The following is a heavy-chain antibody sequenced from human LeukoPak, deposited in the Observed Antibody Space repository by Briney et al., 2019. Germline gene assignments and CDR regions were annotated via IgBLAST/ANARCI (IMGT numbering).Heavy chain of an antibody. CDR2: IYYSGST. CDR3: AASYYYYSSGPRPYYFDF. D-gene: IGHD3-22*01. J-gene: IGHJ4*02. V-gene: IGHV4-59*08. Sequence: SETLSLTCTVSGGSISTYYWSWIRQPPGKGLEWIGYIYYSGSTNYNPSLKSRVTISVDTSKNQFSLRLSSVTAADTAVYYCAASYYYYSSGPRPYYFDFWGQGTLVTVSS. CDR1: GGSISTYY.